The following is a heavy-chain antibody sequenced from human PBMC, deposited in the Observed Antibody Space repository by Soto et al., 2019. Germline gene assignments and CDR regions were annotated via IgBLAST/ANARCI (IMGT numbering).Heavy chain of an antibody. J-gene: IGHJ6*02. CDR3: VKDRYCSGGSCDYTRRYYYGMDV. Sequence: HPGGSLRLSCSASGFTFSSYAMHWVRQAPGKGLEYVSAISSNGGSTYYADSVKGRFTISRDNSKNTLYLQMSSLRAEDTAVYYCVKDRYCSGGSCDYTRRYYYGMDVWGQGTTVTVSS. V-gene: IGHV3-64D*06. D-gene: IGHD2-15*01. CDR2: ISSNGGST. CDR1: GFTFSSYA.